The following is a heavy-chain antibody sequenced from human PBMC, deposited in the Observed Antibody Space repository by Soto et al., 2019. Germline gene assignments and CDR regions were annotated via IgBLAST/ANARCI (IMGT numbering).Heavy chain of an antibody. Sequence: GGSLRLSCAASGFTFSSYSMNWVRQAPGKGLERVSSISSSGGSTYYADCVKGRFTSSRDNSKNTLYLQMNSLRAEDTAVYYCAKDLVLGYCSGGSCYGNYWGQGTLVTVSS. CDR3: AKDLVLGYCSGGSCYGNY. D-gene: IGHD2-15*01. V-gene: IGHV3-23*01. J-gene: IGHJ4*02. CDR2: ISSSGGST. CDR1: GFTFSSYS.